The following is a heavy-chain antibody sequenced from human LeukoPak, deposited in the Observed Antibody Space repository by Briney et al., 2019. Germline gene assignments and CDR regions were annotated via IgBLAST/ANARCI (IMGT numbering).Heavy chain of an antibody. D-gene: IGHD1-26*01. Sequence: PGGSLRLSCAASGFTFSTFAMSWVRQAPGKGLEWVSGISGSGAGTYYADSVKGRFTISRDNSKNTLYLQMNSLRAEDTAVYYCAKSSNGWELNSFDYWGQGTLVPVSS. CDR1: GFTFSTFA. J-gene: IGHJ4*02. V-gene: IGHV3-23*01. CDR2: ISGSGAGT. CDR3: AKSSNGWELNSFDY.